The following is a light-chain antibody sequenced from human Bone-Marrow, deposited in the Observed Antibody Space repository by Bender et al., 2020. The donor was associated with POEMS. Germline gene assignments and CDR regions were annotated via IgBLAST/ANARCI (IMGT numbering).Light chain of an antibody. CDR1: SSNIGNHG. CDR2: YDD. V-gene: IGLV1-36*01. J-gene: IGLJ2*01. CDR3: SALDDGLGGWV. Sequence: QSVVTQPPSLSEAPRQRVTISCSGSSSNIGNHGVNWYQQLPGEAPKLLIYYDDLLTPGVSDRFSASTSGTSASLSVSELQSEDGALYYCSALDDGLGGWVVGKGTKL.